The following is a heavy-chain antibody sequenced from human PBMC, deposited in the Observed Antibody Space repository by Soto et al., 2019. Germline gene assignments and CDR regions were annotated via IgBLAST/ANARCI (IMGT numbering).Heavy chain of an antibody. D-gene: IGHD1-26*01. CDR2: IDPSDSYT. V-gene: IGHV5-10-1*01. J-gene: IGHJ3*02. CDR3: ARHPLSGSYYGGAFDI. Sequence: GESLKISCKGSGYSFTSYWISWVRQMPGKGLEWMGRIDPSDSYTNYSPSFQGHVTISADKSISTAYLQWSSLKASDTAMYYCARHPLSGSYYGGAFDIWGQGTMVTV. CDR1: GYSFTSYW.